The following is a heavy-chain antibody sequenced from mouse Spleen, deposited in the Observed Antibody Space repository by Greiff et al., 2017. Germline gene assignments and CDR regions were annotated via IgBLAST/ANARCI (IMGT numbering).Heavy chain of an antibody. CDR1: GYTFTDYY. V-gene: IGHV1-19*01. Sequence: EVQLQQSGPVLVKPGASVKMSCEASGYTFTDYYMNWVKQSHGKSLEWIGVINPYNGGTTYNQKFKGKATLTVDKSSSTAYMELNSLTSEDSAVFYCAKDGSPLLSDYWGQGTTLTVSS. CDR2: INPYNGGT. J-gene: IGHJ2*01. CDR3: AKDGSPLLSDY. D-gene: IGHD1-1*01.